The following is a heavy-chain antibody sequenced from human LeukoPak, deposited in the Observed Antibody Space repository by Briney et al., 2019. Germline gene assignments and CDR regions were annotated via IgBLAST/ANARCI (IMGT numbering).Heavy chain of an antibody. Sequence: SETLTLTCTVSGGSMSSYYWSWTRQPPGKGLEWIGYIYYSGSTKYNPSLKSRVTILVDTSKNQFSLKLSSVTAADTAVYYCARDLGDGYNWAYWGQGTLVTVSS. V-gene: IGHV4-59*01. CDR2: IYYSGST. J-gene: IGHJ4*02. CDR1: GGSMSSYY. D-gene: IGHD5-24*01. CDR3: ARDLGDGYNWAY.